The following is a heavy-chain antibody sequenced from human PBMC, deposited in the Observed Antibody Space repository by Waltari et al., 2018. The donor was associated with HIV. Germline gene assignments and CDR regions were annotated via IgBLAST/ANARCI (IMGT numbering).Heavy chain of an antibody. J-gene: IGHJ4*02. Sequence: QVQLVESGGGVVQPGRSLRLSCAASGFTFSNYAMHWVRQAPGKGVGWVAVLSYGGSNKYYADSVKGRFTISRDNSKNTLYLQMNSLRAEDTAVYYCARDPQYCSSTSCSYYFDYWGQGTLVTVSS. D-gene: IGHD2-2*01. CDR1: GFTFSNYA. V-gene: IGHV3-30-3*01. CDR2: LSYGGSNK. CDR3: ARDPQYCSSTSCSYYFDY.